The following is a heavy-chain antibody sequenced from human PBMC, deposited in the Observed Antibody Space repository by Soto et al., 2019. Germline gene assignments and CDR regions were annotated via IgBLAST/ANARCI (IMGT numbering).Heavy chain of an antibody. D-gene: IGHD6-6*01. CDR1: GYSFTSYW. V-gene: IGHV5-51*01. CDR3: ASGGIAARPGYYYGMDV. J-gene: IGHJ6*02. CDR2: IYPGDSDT. Sequence: PGESLKISCKGSGYSFTSYWIGWVRQMLGKGLEWMGIIYPGDSDTRYSPSFQGQVTISADKSISTAYLQWSSLKASDTAMYYCASGGIAARPGYYYGMDVWGQGTTVTVSS.